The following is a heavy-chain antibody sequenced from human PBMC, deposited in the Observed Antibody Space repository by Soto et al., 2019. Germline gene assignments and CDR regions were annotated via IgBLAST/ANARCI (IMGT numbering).Heavy chain of an antibody. Sequence: QVQLVQSGAEVKKSGASVKVSCKASGYTFTSSDINWVRQATGQGLEWMGWMNPNTGNIGHTQRFQGRVTMTTNISITTAYMELSRLKSNDTALYYCAIIRIVGAPFHYWGQVTLVTVSS. D-gene: IGHD1-26*01. V-gene: IGHV1-8*01. CDR2: MNPNTGNI. CDR3: AIIRIVGAPFHY. CDR1: GYTFTSSD. J-gene: IGHJ4*02.